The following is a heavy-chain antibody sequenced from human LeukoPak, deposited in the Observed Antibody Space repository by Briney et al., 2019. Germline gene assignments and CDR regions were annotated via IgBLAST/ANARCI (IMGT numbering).Heavy chain of an antibody. J-gene: IGHJ6*02. CDR3: AKDLSTSGDYYYYGMDV. CDR1: GFTFDDYA. CDR2: ISWNSGSI. D-gene: IGHD2-2*01. V-gene: IGHV3-9*01. Sequence: GGSLRLSCAASGFTFDDYAMHWVRQAPGKGLERVSGISWNSGSIGYADSVKGRFTISRDNAKNSLYLQMNSLRAEDTALYYCAKDLSTSGDYYYYGMDVWGQGTTVTVSS.